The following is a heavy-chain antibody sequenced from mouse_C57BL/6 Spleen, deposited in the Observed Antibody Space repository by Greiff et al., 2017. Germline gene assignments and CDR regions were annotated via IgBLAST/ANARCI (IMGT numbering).Heavy chain of an antibody. D-gene: IGHD1-1*01. J-gene: IGHJ2*01. V-gene: IGHV8-12*01. CDR1: GFSLSTSGMG. CDR2: IYWDDDK. Sequence: LQQSGPGILQSSQTLSLTCSFSGFSLSTSGMGVSWIRQPSGKGLEWLAHIYWDDDKRYNPSLKSRLTLSKDTSRNQVFLKITSVDTADTATYYCARSLITTVVAYYFDYWGQGTTLTVSS. CDR3: ARSLITTVVAYYFDY.